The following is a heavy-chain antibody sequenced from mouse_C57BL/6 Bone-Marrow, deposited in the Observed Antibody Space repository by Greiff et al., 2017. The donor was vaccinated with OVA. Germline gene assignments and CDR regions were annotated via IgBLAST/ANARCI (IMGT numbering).Heavy chain of an antibody. CDR1: GFTFSSYT. Sequence: EVKLMESGGGLVKPGGSLKLSCAASGFTFSSYTMSWVRQTPEKRLEWVATLSGGGGNTYYPDSVKGRFTISRDNAKNTLYLQMSSLRAEDTALYYCARHGDGLWYFDVWGTGTTVTVSS. CDR2: LSGGGGNT. J-gene: IGHJ1*03. CDR3: ARHGDGLWYFDV. V-gene: IGHV5-9*01. D-gene: IGHD1-2*01.